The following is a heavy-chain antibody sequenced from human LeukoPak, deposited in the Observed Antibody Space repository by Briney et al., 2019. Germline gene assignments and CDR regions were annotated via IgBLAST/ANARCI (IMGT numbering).Heavy chain of an antibody. J-gene: IGHJ4*02. CDR2: IYYSGST. CDR3: ATGAGDFDH. V-gene: IGHV4-30-4*01. Sequence: SETLSLTCTVSGGSISSGDYYWSWIRQPPGKGLEWIGYIYYSGSTYYNPSLKSRVTTSVDTSKNLFSLKLSSVTAADTAVYYCATGAGDFDHWGQGILVTVSS. D-gene: IGHD1-14*01. CDR1: GGSISSGDYY.